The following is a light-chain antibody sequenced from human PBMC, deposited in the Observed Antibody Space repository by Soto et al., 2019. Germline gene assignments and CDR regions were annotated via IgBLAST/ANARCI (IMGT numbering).Light chain of an antibody. CDR1: NNDIGTYDY. CDR3: SSFNSDRIYV. J-gene: IGLJ1*01. CDR2: GVT. V-gene: IGLV2-14*03. Sequence: QSALTQPTSVSGSPGQSITISCTGNNNDIGTYDYVSWYQQHPGRAPRLLIYGVTTRPSGISDRFSASKSGLTASLTISGLQPEDEADYYCSSFNSDRIYVFGPGTKLTVL.